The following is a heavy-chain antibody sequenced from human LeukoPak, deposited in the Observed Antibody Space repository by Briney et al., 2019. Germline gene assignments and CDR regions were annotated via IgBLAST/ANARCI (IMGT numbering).Heavy chain of an antibody. CDR1: GFTFSSYA. CDR3: AKLGITMIGGV. V-gene: IGHV3-23*01. J-gene: IGHJ6*04. D-gene: IGHD3-10*02. Sequence: GGSLRLSCAASGFTFSSYAMSWVRQAPGKGLEWVSAISSGGSTYYADSVKGRFTISRDNAKNSLYLQMNSLRAEDTAVYYCAKLGITMIGGVWGKGTTVTISS. CDR2: ISSGGST.